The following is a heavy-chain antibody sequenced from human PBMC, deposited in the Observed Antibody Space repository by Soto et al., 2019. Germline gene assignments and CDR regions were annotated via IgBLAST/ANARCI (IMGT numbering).Heavy chain of an antibody. CDR2: IFHDGNT. D-gene: IGHD2-8*02. V-gene: IGHV4-4*02. J-gene: IGHJ5*02. Sequence: ETLSLTCAVSGASIGSGGWWSWVRQPPGKGLEWIAEIFHDGNTNYSPSLKSRVTISVDKSQNQFSLNVYSVTAADTAVYYCARHEGWTGPDQWGQGTLVTVSS. CDR1: GASIGSGGW. CDR3: ARHEGWTGPDQ.